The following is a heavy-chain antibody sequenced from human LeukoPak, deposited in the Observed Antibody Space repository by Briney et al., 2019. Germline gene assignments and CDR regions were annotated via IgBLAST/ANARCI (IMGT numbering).Heavy chain of an antibody. J-gene: IGHJ4*02. V-gene: IGHV4-59*01. CDR2: IYYSGST. D-gene: IGHD5-24*01. Sequence: TSSETLSLTCTVSGGSISSYYWSWIRQPPGKGLEWIGYIYYSGSTNYNPSLKSRVTISVDTSKNQFSLKLSSVTAADTAVYYCARGGGYNYGGPRFDYWGQGTLVTVSS. CDR3: ARGGGYNYGGPRFDY. CDR1: GGSISSYY.